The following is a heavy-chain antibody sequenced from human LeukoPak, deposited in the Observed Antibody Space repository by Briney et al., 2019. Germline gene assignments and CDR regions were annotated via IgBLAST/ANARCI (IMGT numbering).Heavy chain of an antibody. Sequence: SETLSLTCTVPGGSITSYYWSWIRQPPGKGLEWIGYIHYSGSTNYNPSVKRRVTISVDTPKKKLSLKLSSVTAADTAVYYCARSSSITARQYYYMDVWGEGTTVTVSS. CDR2: IHYSGST. J-gene: IGHJ6*03. V-gene: IGHV4-59*01. D-gene: IGHD6-6*01. CDR3: ARSSSITARQYYYMDV. CDR1: GGSITSYY.